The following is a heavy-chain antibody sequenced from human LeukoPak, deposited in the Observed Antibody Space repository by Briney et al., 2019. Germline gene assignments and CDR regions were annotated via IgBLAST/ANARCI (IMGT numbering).Heavy chain of an antibody. Sequence: SVKVSCKASGGTFSSYAISWVRQAPGQGLEWMGRIIPIFGIANYAQKFQGRVTITADKSTSTAYMELSSLRSEDTAVYYCARVAAEMATMGAYYFDYWGQGTLVTVSS. CDR3: ARVAAEMATMGAYYFDY. CDR2: IIPIFGIA. D-gene: IGHD5-24*01. CDR1: GGTFSSYA. V-gene: IGHV1-69*04. J-gene: IGHJ4*02.